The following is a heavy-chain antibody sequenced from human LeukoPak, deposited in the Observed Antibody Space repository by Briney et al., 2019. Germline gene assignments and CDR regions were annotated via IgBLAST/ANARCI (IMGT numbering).Heavy chain of an antibody. D-gene: IGHD6-19*01. CDR2: IIPILGIA. CDR3: ASDSSGCYDAFDI. V-gene: IGHV1-69*04. Sequence: SVKVSCKASGGTFSSYAISWVRQAPGQGLEWMGRIIPILGIANYAQKFQGRVTITADKSTSTAYMELSSLRSEDTAVYYCASDSSGCYDAFDIWGQGTMVTVSS. CDR1: GGTFSSYA. J-gene: IGHJ3*02.